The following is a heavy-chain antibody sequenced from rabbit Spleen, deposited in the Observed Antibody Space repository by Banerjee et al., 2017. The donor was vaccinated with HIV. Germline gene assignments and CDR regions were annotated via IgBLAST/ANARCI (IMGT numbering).Heavy chain of an antibody. Sequence: QSLEESGGDLVKPGASLTLTCKASGIDFSDRHYMCWVRQAPGKGLEWIGCIYTGNDGTWYASWAKGPFTISKTSSTTVDLKMTSLTVSDTATYFCARACYDGYGLNLWVPGTLVTVS. J-gene: IGHJ4*01. CDR1: GIDFSDRHY. V-gene: IGHV1S40*01. CDR2: IYTGNDGT. CDR3: ARACYDGYGLNL. D-gene: IGHD3-1*01.